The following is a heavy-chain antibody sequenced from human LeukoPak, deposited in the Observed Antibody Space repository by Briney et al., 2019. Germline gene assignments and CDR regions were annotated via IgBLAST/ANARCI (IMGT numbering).Heavy chain of an antibody. D-gene: IGHD2-15*01. CDR2: MNPNSGNT. CDR1: GYTFTTYD. Sequence: ASVKVSCKASGYTFTTYDINWVRQATGQGLEWMGWMNPNSGNTGYAQKFQGRVTMTRNTFISTAYMELSSLRSEDTAVYYCARGLVVLAATSWAFDIWGHGTMVTVSS. V-gene: IGHV1-8*01. CDR3: ARGLVVLAATSWAFDI. J-gene: IGHJ3*02.